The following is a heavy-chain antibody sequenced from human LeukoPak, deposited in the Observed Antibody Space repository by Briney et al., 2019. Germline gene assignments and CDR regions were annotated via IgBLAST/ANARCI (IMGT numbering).Heavy chain of an antibody. J-gene: IGHJ4*02. Sequence: PSETLSLTCSVSGYSITSGYFWGWVRQPPGKGLEWIGNIYHSGSTNYNPSLKSRVTISVDTSKNQFSLKLSSVTAADTAVYYCARDSGIAAAGFDYWGQGTLVTVSS. CDR2: IYHSGST. CDR1: GYSITSGYF. D-gene: IGHD6-13*01. CDR3: ARDSGIAAAGFDY. V-gene: IGHV4-38-2*02.